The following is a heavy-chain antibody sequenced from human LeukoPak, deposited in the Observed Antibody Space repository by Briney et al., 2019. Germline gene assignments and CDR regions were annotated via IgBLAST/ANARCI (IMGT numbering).Heavy chain of an antibody. J-gene: IGHJ3*02. CDR1: GGTFSSYA. CDR3: ARGGGRGMIVVERNKKDAFDI. D-gene: IGHD3-22*01. Sequence: ASVKVSCKASGGTFSSYAISWVRQAPGQGLEWMGGIIPIFGTANCAQKFQGRVTITADESTSTAYMELSSLRSEDTAVYYCARGGGRGMIVVERNKKDAFDIWGQGTMVTVSS. CDR2: IIPIFGTA. V-gene: IGHV1-69*13.